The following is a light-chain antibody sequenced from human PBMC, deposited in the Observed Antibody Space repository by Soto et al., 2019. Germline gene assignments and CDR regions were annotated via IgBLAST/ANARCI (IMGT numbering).Light chain of an antibody. J-gene: IGKJ2*01. CDR3: QQYGTIPYT. CDR2: GSS. Sequence: EIVWTQSPGTLSLSPEERATLSCRARQSVSSGFLAWYQQKPDQAPRLLLYGSSNRATGIPDRFSGSGSGTDFTLTITRLEPEDFAVYSCQQYGTIPYTFGQGTRLEI. V-gene: IGKV3-20*01. CDR1: QSVSSGF.